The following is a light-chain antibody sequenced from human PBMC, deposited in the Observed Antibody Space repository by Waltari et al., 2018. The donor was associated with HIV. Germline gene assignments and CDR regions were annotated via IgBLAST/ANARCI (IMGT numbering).Light chain of an antibody. J-gene: IGLJ2*01. V-gene: IGLV2-14*01. CDR1: SPDLGYYHS. CDR3: SSYTRRGTVV. CDR2: EVT. Sequence: SALTQPASVSGSPGQSIVLPCTGSSPDLGYYHSVSWYQQYPGHAPKALIFEVTSGPSGTSSRFSGSKSATTAFLAISKLQTDDEADYFCSSYTRRGTVVFGGGTRLTVL.